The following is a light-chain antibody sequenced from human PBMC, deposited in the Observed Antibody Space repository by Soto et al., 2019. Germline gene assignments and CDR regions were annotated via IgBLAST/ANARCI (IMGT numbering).Light chain of an antibody. CDR1: QSVSYSF. V-gene: IGKV3-20*01. CDR3: QQYGSSPPTT. CDR2: GAS. Sequence: EIVLTQSPGTLSLSPGERATLSCRASQSVSYSFLAWYQQKPGQAPRLLIYGASSRATGVPDRFSGSGSGTDFTLTIRGLEPEDFAMYYCQQYGSSPPTTFGQGTKVEIK. J-gene: IGKJ1*01.